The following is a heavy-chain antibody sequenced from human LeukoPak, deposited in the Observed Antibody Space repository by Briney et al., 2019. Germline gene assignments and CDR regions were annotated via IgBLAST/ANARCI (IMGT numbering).Heavy chain of an antibody. CDR3: ARDGSGMDV. CDR2: IWYDGGNE. Sequence: PGGSLRLSCAASGFTFSNYGIHWVRQAPGKGLEWGAVIWYDGGNEFYADSVKGRFTISRDNSKNTLYLQMNSLRAEDTAVYYCARDGSGMDVWGQGTTVTVSS. J-gene: IGHJ6*02. CDR1: GFTFSNYG. V-gene: IGHV3-33*01.